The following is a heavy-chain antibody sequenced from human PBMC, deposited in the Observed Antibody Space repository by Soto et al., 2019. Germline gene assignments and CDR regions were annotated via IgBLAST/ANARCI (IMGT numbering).Heavy chain of an antibody. J-gene: IGHJ3*02. CDR3: ARAKSIAAAGAFDI. V-gene: IGHV3-53*01. CDR2: IYSGGST. Sequence: GGSLRLSCAASGFTFSSNYMSWVRQAPGKGLEWVSVIYSGGSTYYADSVKGRFTISRDNSKNTLYLQMNSLRAEDTAVYYCARAKSIAAAGAFDIWGQGTMVTVSS. D-gene: IGHD6-13*01. CDR1: GFTFSSNY.